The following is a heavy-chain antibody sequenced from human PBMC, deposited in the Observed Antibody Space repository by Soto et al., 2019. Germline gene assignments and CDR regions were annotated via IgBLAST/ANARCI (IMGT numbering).Heavy chain of an antibody. CDR1: GGSISSGGYY. CDR2: IYYSGST. CDR3: ARVIAYDYVWGSYRYYFDY. Sequence: QVQLQESGPGLVKPSQTLSLTCTVSGGSISSGGYYWSWIRQHPGKGLEWIGYIYYSGSTYYNPSLKSRVTRSVDTSKNQFSLKLSSVTAADTAVYYCARVIAYDYVWGSYRYYFDYWGQGTLVTVSS. J-gene: IGHJ4*02. V-gene: IGHV4-31*03. D-gene: IGHD3-16*02.